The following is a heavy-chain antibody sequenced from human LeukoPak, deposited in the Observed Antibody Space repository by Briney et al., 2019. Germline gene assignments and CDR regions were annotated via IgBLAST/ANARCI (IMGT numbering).Heavy chain of an antibody. CDR3: ARVPPAPLSPIAVATNYFDY. J-gene: IGHJ4*02. CDR2: INPSGGST. Sequence: GASVKVSCTASGYTFTSYYMHWVRQAPGQGLEWMGVINPSGGSTSYAQKFQGRVTMTRDTSTSTVYMELSSLRSEDTAVYYCARVPPAPLSPIAVATNYFDYWGQGTLVTVSS. V-gene: IGHV1-46*03. D-gene: IGHD6-19*01. CDR1: GYTFTSYY.